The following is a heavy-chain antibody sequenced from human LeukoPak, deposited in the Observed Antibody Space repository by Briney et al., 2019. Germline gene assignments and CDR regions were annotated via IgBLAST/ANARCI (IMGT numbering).Heavy chain of an antibody. Sequence: PGRSLRLSCAASGFRFSDYGMHWVRQAPGRGLEWVAVISSDGTKKAYADSVKGRFTISRDNSENTLYLQMSSLRAEDTAVYYCAKRRDYCSGGSCYSLAYWGQGTLVTVSS. CDR2: ISSDGTKK. CDR1: GFRFSDYG. J-gene: IGHJ4*02. D-gene: IGHD2-15*01. CDR3: AKRRDYCSGGSCYSLAY. V-gene: IGHV3-30*18.